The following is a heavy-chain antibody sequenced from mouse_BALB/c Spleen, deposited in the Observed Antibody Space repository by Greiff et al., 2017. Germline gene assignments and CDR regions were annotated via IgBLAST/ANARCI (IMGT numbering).Heavy chain of an antibody. Sequence: VKLMESGAELVRPGASVKLSCKASGYTFTSYWMQWVKQRPGQGLDWVGAIYPGDGDTRYTQKFKGKATLTADKSSSTASMQLSSLASEADAVFICASEAAGSDYWGQGTTLTVSS. CDR3: ASEAAGSDY. D-gene: IGHD6-1*01. CDR1: GYTFTSYW. CDR2: IYPGDGDT. V-gene: IGHV1-87*01. J-gene: IGHJ2*01.